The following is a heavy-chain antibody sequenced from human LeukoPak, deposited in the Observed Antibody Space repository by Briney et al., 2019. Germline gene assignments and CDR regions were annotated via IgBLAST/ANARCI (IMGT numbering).Heavy chain of an antibody. Sequence: GASVKVSCKVSGYTLTELSMHWVRQAPGKGLEWKGGFDPEDGETIYAQKFQGGVTMTEDTSTDTAYMELSSLRSEDTAVYYCATGHRVVTNFDYWGQGTLVTVSS. CDR2: FDPEDGET. D-gene: IGHD3-22*01. V-gene: IGHV1-24*01. CDR1: GYTLTELS. CDR3: ATGHRVVTNFDY. J-gene: IGHJ4*02.